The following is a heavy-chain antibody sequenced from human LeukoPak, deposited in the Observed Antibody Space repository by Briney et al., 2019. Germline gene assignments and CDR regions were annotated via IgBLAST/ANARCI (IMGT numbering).Heavy chain of an antibody. V-gene: IGHV3-30*02. CDR3: AKDSGYSSSWYIVYYYYGMDV. J-gene: IGHJ6*02. CDR2: IRYDGSNK. Sequence: HTGGSPRLSCAASGFTFSSYGMHWVRQAPGKGLEWVAFIRYDGSNKYYADSVKGRFTISRDNSKNTLYLQMNSLRAEDTAVYYCAKDSGYSSSWYIVYYYYGMDVWGQGTTVTVSS. D-gene: IGHD6-13*01. CDR1: GFTFSSYG.